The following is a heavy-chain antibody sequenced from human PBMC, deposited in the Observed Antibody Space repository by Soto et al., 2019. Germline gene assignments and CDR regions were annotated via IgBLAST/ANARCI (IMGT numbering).Heavy chain of an antibody. J-gene: IGHJ4*02. CDR3: AADGPVDFWSGYYNWTFDY. Sequence: SVKVSCKASGFTFTSSAVQWVRQARGQRLEWIGWIVVGSGNTNYAQKFQERVTITRDMSTSTAYMELSSLRSEDTAVYYCAADGPVDFWSGYYNWTFDYWGQETLVTVSS. V-gene: IGHV1-58*01. CDR1: GFTFTSSA. CDR2: IVVGSGNT. D-gene: IGHD3-3*01.